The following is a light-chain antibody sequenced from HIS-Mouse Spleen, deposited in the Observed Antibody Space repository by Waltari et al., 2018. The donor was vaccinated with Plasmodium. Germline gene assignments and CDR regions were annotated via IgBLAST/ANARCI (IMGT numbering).Light chain of an antibody. CDR2: DAS. CDR1: QSVSSD. V-gene: IGKV3-11*01. CDR3: QQRSNWPPLT. J-gene: IGKJ4*01. Sequence: EIVLTQSPATLSLSPGERATLSCRASQSVSSDLAWYQQKPGKAPSLLIYDASNRATGIPARFSGSGSGTDFTLTISSLEPEDFAVYYCQQRSNWPPLTFGGGTK.